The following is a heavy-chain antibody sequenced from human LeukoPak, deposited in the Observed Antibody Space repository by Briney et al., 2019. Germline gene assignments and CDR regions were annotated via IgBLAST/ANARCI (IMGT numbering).Heavy chain of an antibody. CDR3: GINENAFDT. Sequence: ASVKLSCTASGYTVTSSYMNSGREAPRQGLEWRSILNPSGGSTTYAQKFQARVTMTRVTSTSTRSKELCSLKSEDTAAYYCGINENAFDTWGQGTLVTVSS. D-gene: IGHD2-8*01. CDR2: LNPSGGST. CDR1: GYTVTSSY. V-gene: IGHV1-46*03. J-gene: IGHJ5*01.